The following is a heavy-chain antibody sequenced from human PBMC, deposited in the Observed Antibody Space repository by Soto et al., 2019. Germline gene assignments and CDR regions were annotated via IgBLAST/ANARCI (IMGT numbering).Heavy chain of an antibody. CDR2: IKEDGSEK. Sequence: EVQLVESGGGLVQPGGSLRLSCAASGFTFGNHWMSWGRQAPGKGLEGVASIKEDGSEKYYADSLRGRFTISRDNAKITLYLEMNSLGADDTAVYYCARLSGWGWFDFWGQGALVTVSP. CDR1: GFTFGNHW. D-gene: IGHD1-26*01. CDR3: ARLSGWGWFDF. V-gene: IGHV3-7*01. J-gene: IGHJ5*01.